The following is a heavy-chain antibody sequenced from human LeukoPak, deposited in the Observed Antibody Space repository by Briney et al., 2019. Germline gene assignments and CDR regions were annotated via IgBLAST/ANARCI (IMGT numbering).Heavy chain of an antibody. D-gene: IGHD6-6*01. J-gene: IGHJ6*03. V-gene: IGHV4-59*01. CDR2: IYYSGTT. CDR3: ARASAVGYYQYTDV. Sequence: SEALSLTCTVSGGSINSYYWSWVRQPPGKGLEWIGYIYYSGTTNYNPSLKSRITISVDTSKNQFSLRLSSMTAADTAVYFCARASAVGYYQYTDVWGEGTTVTISS. CDR1: GGSINSYY.